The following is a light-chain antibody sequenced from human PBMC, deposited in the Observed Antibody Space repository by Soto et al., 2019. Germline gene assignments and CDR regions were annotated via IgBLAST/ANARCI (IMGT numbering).Light chain of an antibody. CDR1: QSLLHSDGYNY. CDR2: LGS. V-gene: IGKV2-28*01. J-gene: IGKJ1*01. CDR3: LQALQTPPWT. Sequence: DIVVTQSPLSLPVTPGEPASISCRSSQSLLHSDGYNYLDWYLQKPGQSPQLLIYLGSNRASGVPDRFSGSGSVTDFTLKISRVEAEDVGIYYCLQALQTPPWTFGQGTKVDIK.